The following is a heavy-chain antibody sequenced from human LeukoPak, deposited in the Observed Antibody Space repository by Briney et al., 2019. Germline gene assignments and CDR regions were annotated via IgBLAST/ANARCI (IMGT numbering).Heavy chain of an antibody. J-gene: IGHJ4*02. CDR3: GRLTASGSTASGLNYFDS. D-gene: IGHD1-7*01. Sequence: PGGSLRLSCAASGFTFTTYWMSWVSQAPGKGLEWVAHIKRDGSEQFYVDSVKGRFTISRDNAKNSLYLQLNSLRAEDTAVYYCGRLTASGSTASGLNYFDSWGQGTLVTVSS. V-gene: IGHV3-7*01. CDR2: IKRDGSEQ. CDR1: GFTFTTYW.